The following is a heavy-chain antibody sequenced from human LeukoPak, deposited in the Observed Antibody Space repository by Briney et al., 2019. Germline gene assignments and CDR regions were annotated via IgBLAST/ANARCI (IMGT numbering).Heavy chain of an antibody. J-gene: IGHJ3*02. D-gene: IGHD6-19*01. Sequence: ASVKVSCKASGYTFTSYYMHWVRQAPGQGLEWMGIINPSGGSTSYAQKFQGRVTMTRDTSTSTGYMELSSLSSEDTAVYYCARGGRERYSSGWTDAFDIWGQGTMVTVSS. V-gene: IGHV1-46*01. CDR3: ARGGRERYSSGWTDAFDI. CDR2: INPSGGST. CDR1: GYTFTSYY.